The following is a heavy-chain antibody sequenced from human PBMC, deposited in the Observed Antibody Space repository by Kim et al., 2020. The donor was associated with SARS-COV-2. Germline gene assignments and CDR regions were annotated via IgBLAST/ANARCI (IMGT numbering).Heavy chain of an antibody. V-gene: IGHV4-31*11. CDR3: ARIPARAAATGLGGFDF. CDR2: ICYSGNT. CDR1: GGSINNADYY. D-gene: IGHD3-16*01. J-gene: IGHJ4*02. Sequence: SETLSLTCAVSGGSINNADYYWSWIRQHPGKGLEWIGYICYSGNTYYNPSLKSRLTISLDTFKNHFSLNLNSVTAADTAVYYCARIPARAAATGLGGFDFWGQGILVTV.